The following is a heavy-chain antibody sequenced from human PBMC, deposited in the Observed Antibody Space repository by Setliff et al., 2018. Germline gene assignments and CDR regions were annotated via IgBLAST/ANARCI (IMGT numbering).Heavy chain of an antibody. J-gene: IGHJ4*02. D-gene: IGHD1-7*01. Sequence: PGESLKISCAASGFTFSDYWMHWVRQVPGKGPVWVSRISADGSATEYADSVKGRFTIFRDGSKNTLFLQMTSLRAEDTAVYYCAKPQVELRWGFESWGQGTPVTVSS. CDR3: AKPQVELRWGFES. CDR1: GFTFSDYW. V-gene: IGHV3-74*01. CDR2: ISADGSAT.